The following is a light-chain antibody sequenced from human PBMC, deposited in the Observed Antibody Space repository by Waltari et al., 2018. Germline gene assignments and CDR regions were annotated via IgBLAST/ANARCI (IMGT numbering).Light chain of an antibody. CDR2: GVS. CDR3: NSYTSTNTRV. Sequence: QSALTQAASVSGSPGQPITISCTGTSSDVGGYNYVSWYQQHPGKAPKLMIYGVSNRPSGVSNRFSGSKSGNTASLTISVLQAEDEADYYCNSYTSTNTRVFGGGTKLTVL. CDR1: SSDVGGYNY. J-gene: IGLJ3*02. V-gene: IGLV2-14*03.